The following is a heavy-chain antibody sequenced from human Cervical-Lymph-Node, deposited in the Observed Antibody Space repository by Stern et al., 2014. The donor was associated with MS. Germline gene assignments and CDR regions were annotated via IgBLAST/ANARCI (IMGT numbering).Heavy chain of an antibody. CDR1: GFTFSSYS. CDR2: ISSSSSYI. J-gene: IGHJ4*02. CDR3: ARDGLLRGYSYGHRGFDY. Sequence: EVQLEESGGGLVKPGGSLRLSCAASGFTFSSYSMNWVRQAPGKGLEWVSSISSSSSYIYYADSVKGRFTISRDNAKNSLYLQMNSLRAEDTAVYYCARDGLLRGYSYGHRGFDYWGQGTLVTVSS. V-gene: IGHV3-21*01. D-gene: IGHD5-18*01.